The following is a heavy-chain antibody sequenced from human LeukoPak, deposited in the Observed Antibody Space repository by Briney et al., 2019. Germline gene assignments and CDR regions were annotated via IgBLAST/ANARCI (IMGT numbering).Heavy chain of an antibody. CDR2: INPSGGST. CDR1: GYTFTSYY. Sequence: ASVKVSCKASGYTFTSYYMHWVRQAPGQGLEWMGIINPSGGSTSYAQKSQGRVTMTRDMSTSTVYMELSSLRSEDTAVYYCARGQEDYYDFWSGYSFQHWGQGTLVTVSS. J-gene: IGHJ1*01. D-gene: IGHD3-3*01. CDR3: ARGQEDYYDFWSGYSFQH. V-gene: IGHV1-46*01.